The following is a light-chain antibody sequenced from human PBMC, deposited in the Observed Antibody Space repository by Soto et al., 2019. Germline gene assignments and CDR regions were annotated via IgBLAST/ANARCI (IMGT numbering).Light chain of an antibody. CDR2: DVS. V-gene: IGKV1-5*01. CDR1: QSISGW. Sequence: DIRMTQSPSTLSASVGDRVTITCRASQSISGWLAWYQQRPGKAPKVLISDVSNLESGVPSRFSGSGSGTEFTLTISSLQPDDFATYYCQQYNSYPSTFGQGSRLEIK. J-gene: IGKJ2*01. CDR3: QQYNSYPST.